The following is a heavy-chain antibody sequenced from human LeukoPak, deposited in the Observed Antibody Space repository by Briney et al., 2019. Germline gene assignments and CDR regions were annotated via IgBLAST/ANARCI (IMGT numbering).Heavy chain of an antibody. D-gene: IGHD3-22*01. CDR1: GGSISSYY. V-gene: IGHV4-4*07. Sequence: NPSETLSLTCTVSGGSISSYYWSWIRQPAGKGLEWIGRIYTSGSTNYNPSLKSRLTMSVDTSQNQSSLKLSSVTAADTAVYYCARARMYYYDSSGYDYFDSWGQGTLVTVSS. J-gene: IGHJ4*02. CDR2: IYTSGST. CDR3: ARARMYYYDSSGYDYFDS.